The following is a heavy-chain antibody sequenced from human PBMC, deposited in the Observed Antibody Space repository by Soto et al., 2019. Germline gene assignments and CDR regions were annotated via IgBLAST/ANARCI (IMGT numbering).Heavy chain of an antibody. CDR2: IYGTGNT. V-gene: IGHV4-39*01. J-gene: IGHJ6*02. Sequence: QLQLQESGPGLVKPSETLSLSCTVAGGSITSSFYWGWIRQPPGKGLEWIGSIYGTGNTYYNPSLKGRVTISADTSKTQLSLNLRSVVAADTAVYYCRSSSRYSTDVWGQGATVTVSS. CDR1: GGSITSSFY. CDR3: RSSSRYSTDV. D-gene: IGHD6-13*01.